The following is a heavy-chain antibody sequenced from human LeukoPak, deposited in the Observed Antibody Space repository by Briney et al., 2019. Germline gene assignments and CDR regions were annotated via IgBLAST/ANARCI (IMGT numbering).Heavy chain of an antibody. CDR2: IIPIFGTA. CDR3: ARDRGSSSSVWFDP. V-gene: IGHV1-69*05. D-gene: IGHD6-6*01. J-gene: IGHJ5*02. Sequence: SVKVSCKASGGTFSSYAISWVRQAPGQGLEWMGGIIPIFGTANYAQKFQGRVTMTRDTSTSTVYMELSSLRSEDTAVYYCARDRGSSSSVWFDPWGQGTLVTVSS. CDR1: GGTFSSYA.